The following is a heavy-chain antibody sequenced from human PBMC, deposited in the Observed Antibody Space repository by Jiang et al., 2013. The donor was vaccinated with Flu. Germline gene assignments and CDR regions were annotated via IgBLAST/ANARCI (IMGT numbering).Heavy chain of an antibody. CDR1: GYTFTGYY. V-gene: IGHV1-2*04. CDR2: INPNSGGT. J-gene: IGHJ6*02. D-gene: IGHD2-2*01. CDR3: ARAQGYCSSTSCYDYGMDV. Sequence: QLVESGAEVKKPGASVKVSCKASGYTFTGYYMHWVRQAPGQGLEWMGWINPNSGGTNYAQKFQGWVTMTRDTSISTAHMELSRLRSDDTAVYYCARAQGYCSSTSCYDYGMDVWGQGTTVTVSS.